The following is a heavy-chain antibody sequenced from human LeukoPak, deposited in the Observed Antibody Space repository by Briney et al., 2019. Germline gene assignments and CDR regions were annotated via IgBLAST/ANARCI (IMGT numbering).Heavy chain of an antibody. J-gene: IGHJ4*02. CDR3: ARDRGVAAGRRGFDY. CDR2: ISSSSSYI. Sequence: GGSLRLSCAAPGFTFSSYSMNWVRQAPGKGLEWVSSISSSSSYIYYADSVKGRFTISRDNAKNSLYLQMNSLRAEDTAVYYCARDRGVAAGRRGFDYWGQGTLVTVSS. V-gene: IGHV3-21*01. D-gene: IGHD6-13*01. CDR1: GFTFSSYS.